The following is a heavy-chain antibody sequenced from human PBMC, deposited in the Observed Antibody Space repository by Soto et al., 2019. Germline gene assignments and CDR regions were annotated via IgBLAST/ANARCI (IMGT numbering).Heavy chain of an antibody. CDR1: GFPFDDYG. Sequence: TGGSLRLSCAASGFPFDDYGMTWVRQVPGKGLEWVSGINWNGDRIEYAESVRGRFTISRDNARNSVYLQMNSLRAEDTALYHCVRAIRSMSTTPNDYWGQGTLVTVSS. D-gene: IGHD5-12*01. J-gene: IGHJ4*02. V-gene: IGHV3-20*01. CDR2: INWNGDRI. CDR3: VRAIRSMSTTPNDY.